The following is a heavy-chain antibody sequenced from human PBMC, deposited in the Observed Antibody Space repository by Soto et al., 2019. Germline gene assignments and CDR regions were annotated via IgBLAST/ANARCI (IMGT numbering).Heavy chain of an antibody. CDR1: GGIFSSFK. J-gene: IGHJ4*01. V-gene: IGHV1-69*01. Sequence: QEQLVQSGAEVKKPGSSVKVSCKASGGIFSSFKINWVRQAPGKGLAWMGGIIPVFGTTNYAQKSQGRVTITADESTSTANMAQSSPRAEDTAVYYCARALDNDTAGYLHAYWGHGTRVTVSS. CDR3: ARALDNDTAGYLHAY. D-gene: IGHD3-22*01. CDR2: IIPVFGTT.